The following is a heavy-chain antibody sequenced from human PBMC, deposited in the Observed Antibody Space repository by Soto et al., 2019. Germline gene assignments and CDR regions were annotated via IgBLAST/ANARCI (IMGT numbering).Heavy chain of an antibody. J-gene: IGHJ4*02. D-gene: IGHD3-3*01. V-gene: IGHV3-48*01. Sequence: GGSLRLSCAASGFTFSSYSMNWVRQAPGKGLEWVSYISSSSSTIYYADSVKGRFTISRDNAKNSLYLQMNSLRAEDTAVYYCARERMDYDFWSGSFGSFDYWGQGTLVTVSS. CDR2: ISSSSSTI. CDR1: GFTFSSYS. CDR3: ARERMDYDFWSGSFGSFDY.